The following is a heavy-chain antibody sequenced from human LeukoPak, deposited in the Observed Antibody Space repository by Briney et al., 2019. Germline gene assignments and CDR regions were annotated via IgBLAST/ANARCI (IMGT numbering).Heavy chain of an antibody. CDR2: STHSGGI. CDR1: RGAFSGYY. V-gene: IGHV4-34*01. D-gene: IGHD3-22*01. Sequence: SETLSLTCYVYRGAFSGYYWSWIRQSPGHGLEWIGESTHSGGINYNPSLKSRITISVDTPRTEISLKLSSVTAADTAIYYCARAKTYYYDRTGYEHDAFDVWGQGTLVTVSS. J-gene: IGHJ3*01. CDR3: ARAKTYYYDRTGYEHDAFDV.